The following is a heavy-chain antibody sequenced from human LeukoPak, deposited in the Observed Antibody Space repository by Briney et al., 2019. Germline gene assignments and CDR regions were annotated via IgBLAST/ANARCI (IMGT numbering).Heavy chain of an antibody. Sequence: GRSLRLSCAASGFTFSSYGMHWVRQAPGKGLEGVAVIWYDGSNKYYADSVKGRFTISRDNSKNTLYLQMNSLRSEDTAVYYCARDAYCSSTSCYPIDYWGQGTLVTVSS. CDR3: ARDAYCSSTSCYPIDY. J-gene: IGHJ4*02. CDR1: GFTFSSYG. V-gene: IGHV3-33*01. D-gene: IGHD2-2*01. CDR2: IWYDGSNK.